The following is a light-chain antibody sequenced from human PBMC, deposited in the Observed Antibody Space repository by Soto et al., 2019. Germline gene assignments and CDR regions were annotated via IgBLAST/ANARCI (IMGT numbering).Light chain of an antibody. CDR3: HQRSNWPPT. J-gene: IGKJ4*01. CDR2: DAS. Sequence: EIVLTQSPATLSLSPGERATLSCRASQSVSSYLAWYQQKPGQAPRLLIYDASNRATGIPARFSGSGSGTDFTLTISSLEPEDFAVYYWHQRSNWPPTVGGGLKVEIK. CDR1: QSVSSY. V-gene: IGKV3-11*01.